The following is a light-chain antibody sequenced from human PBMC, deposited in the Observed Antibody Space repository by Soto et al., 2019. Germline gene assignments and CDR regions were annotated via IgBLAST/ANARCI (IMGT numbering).Light chain of an antibody. V-gene: IGKV1-39*01. Sequence: DIQMTQSPSTLSASVGDRVTITCRASRPISNYLNWYQQKPGKAPKPLIYVASVLQSGVPSRFSGGGYGTDFTLTISSLQPEDGATYYCQHSYNTPRTFGQGTRLHIQ. CDR2: VAS. CDR1: RPISNY. CDR3: QHSYNTPRT. J-gene: IGKJ2*01.